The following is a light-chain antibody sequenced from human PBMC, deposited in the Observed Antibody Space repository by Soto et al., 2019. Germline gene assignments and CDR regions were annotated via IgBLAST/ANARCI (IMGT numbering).Light chain of an antibody. J-gene: IGKJ1*01. CDR3: QQCESIPGT. CDR2: AAS. V-gene: IGKV1-39*01. CDR1: QSISSS. Sequence: QRCQWPSPLYPSFVDRVSITWRASQSISSSLNWYQQKPGKAPKLLIYAASNLQSGVPSTFSGSGSGTEFTLTIRGLQPEDFATYYCQQCESIPGTFGQGAKVDIK.